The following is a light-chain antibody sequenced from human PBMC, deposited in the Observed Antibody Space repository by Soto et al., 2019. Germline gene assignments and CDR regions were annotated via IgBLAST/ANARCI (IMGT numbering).Light chain of an antibody. J-gene: IGKJ5*01. CDR3: QKRSNWPKIT. CDR2: DAS. CDR1: QGVSSY. V-gene: IGKV3-11*01. Sequence: EIVLTQSPGTLSLSPGESATLSCRASQGVSSYLAWYQQKPGQAPRLLIYDASNRATGIPARCSGSRSGTDFTLTISSLETEDLAVYYGQKRSNWPKITIGPGKRREIK.